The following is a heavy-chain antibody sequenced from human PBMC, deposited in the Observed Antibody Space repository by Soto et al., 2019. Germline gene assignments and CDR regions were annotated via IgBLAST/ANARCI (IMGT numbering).Heavy chain of an antibody. Sequence: EVQLVESGGGLVQPGGSLRLSCVASGFSFSNYNISWVRQAPGKGLEWVSYITDSSDTVHYADSVRGRFTISRDNAESSLYLQMNSLRDEDTAVYFCARDFGHGYYLDYWGRGTLVTVSS. V-gene: IGHV3-48*02. CDR3: ARDFGHGYYLDY. CDR2: ITDSSDTV. D-gene: IGHD3-3*01. CDR1: GFSFSNYN. J-gene: IGHJ4*01.